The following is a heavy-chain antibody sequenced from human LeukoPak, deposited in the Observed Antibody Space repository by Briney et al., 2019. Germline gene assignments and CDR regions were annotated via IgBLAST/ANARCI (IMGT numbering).Heavy chain of an antibody. D-gene: IGHD4-17*01. J-gene: IGHJ5*02. V-gene: IGHV3-74*01. Sequence: GGSLRLSCAASGFTFSSYWMNWVRQAPGKGLLWVSRINSDGSTTNYADSVKGRFTISRDNAKNTLYLQMNSLRAEDTAVYYCARWGGYGDSGNWFDPWGQGTLVTVSS. CDR1: GFTFSSYW. CDR3: ARWGGYGDSGNWFDP. CDR2: INSDGSTT.